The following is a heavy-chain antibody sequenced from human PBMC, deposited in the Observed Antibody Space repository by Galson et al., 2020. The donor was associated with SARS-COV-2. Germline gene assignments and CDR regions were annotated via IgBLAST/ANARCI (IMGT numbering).Heavy chain of an antibody. D-gene: IGHD3-22*01. CDR2: FDPEDGET. V-gene: IGHV1-24*01. J-gene: IGHJ4*02. CDR1: RYTLTKLS. Sequence: ASVKVSCKVSRYTLTKLSMHWVRQAPGKGLEWMGGFDPEDGETIYAQKFQGRVTMTEDTSTDTAYMELSSLRSEDTAVYYCATAFLDSSGYIGGVADYWGQGTLVTVSS. CDR3: ATAFLDSSGYIGGVADY.